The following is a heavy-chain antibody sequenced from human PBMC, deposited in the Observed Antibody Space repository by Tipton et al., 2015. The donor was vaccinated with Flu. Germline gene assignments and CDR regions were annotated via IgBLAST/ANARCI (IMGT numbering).Heavy chain of an antibody. CDR1: GGTISTHA. D-gene: IGHD3-10*01. CDR2: ILPVFGTV. J-gene: IGHJ3*02. V-gene: IGHV1-69*01. Sequence: QVQLVQSGPEVKKPGSSVKVSCKASGGTISTHAIGWVRQAPGQGLEWIGAILPVFGTVNYAHKFHGRVTITADDSTSTVCMDLSSLRSEDSAVYFCARGGNKGDDGFDIWGQGTMVAVSS. CDR3: ARGGNKGDDGFDI.